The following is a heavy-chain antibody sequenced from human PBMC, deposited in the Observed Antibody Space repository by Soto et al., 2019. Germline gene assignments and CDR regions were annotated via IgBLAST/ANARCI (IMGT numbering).Heavy chain of an antibody. CDR2: MSAYNGNT. V-gene: IGHV1-18*04. CDR1: GYPFTSYG. J-gene: IGHJ4*01. D-gene: IGHD6-19*01. Sequence: GSVKVCFKASGYPFTSYGMSWVRKAPGQGLEWMGWMSAYNGNTNYAQKLQGRVTMTTDTSTSTAYMELRSLRSDDTAVYYCAVSSGWYRRVDYWGHGTLVTVSS. CDR3: AVSSGWYRRVDY.